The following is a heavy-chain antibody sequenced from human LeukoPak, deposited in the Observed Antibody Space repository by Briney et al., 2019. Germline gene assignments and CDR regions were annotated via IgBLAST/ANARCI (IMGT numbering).Heavy chain of an antibody. CDR3: ARDMSEQWLVGAFDI. J-gene: IGHJ3*02. Sequence: SETLSLTCTVSGGSISSSSYYWGWIRQPPGKGLEWIGSIYYSGSTYYNPSLKSRVTISVDTSKNQFSLKLSSVTAADTAVYYCARDMSEQWLVGAFDIWGQGTMVTVSS. V-gene: IGHV4-39*07. CDR2: IYYSGST. CDR1: GGSISSSSYY. D-gene: IGHD6-19*01.